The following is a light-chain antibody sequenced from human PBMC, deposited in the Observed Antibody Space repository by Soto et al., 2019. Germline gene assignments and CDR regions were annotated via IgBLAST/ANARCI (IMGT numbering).Light chain of an antibody. V-gene: IGLV2-14*01. CDR1: MRDVGAYNL. J-gene: IGLJ3*02. CDR2: EVR. CDR3: SVYTARSTLV. Sequence: QSALTQPASVSGSAGQSIAISCSGTMRDVGAYNLVSWYQQHPGTAPKLIIYEVRNRPSGISSRFSGSRSGNTASLTISGLQSEDERDYYCSVYTARSTLVFGGGTKLTVL.